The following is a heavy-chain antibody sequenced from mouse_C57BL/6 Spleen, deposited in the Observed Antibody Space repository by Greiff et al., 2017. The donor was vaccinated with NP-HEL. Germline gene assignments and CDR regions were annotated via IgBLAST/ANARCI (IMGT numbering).Heavy chain of an antibody. V-gene: IGHV1-69*01. CDR1: GYTFTSYW. Sequence: QVQLQQPGAELVMPGASVKLSCKASGYTFTSYWMHWVKQRPGQGLEWIGEIDPSDSYTNYNQKFKGKSTLTVDKSSSTAYMQLSSLTSEDSAVYYCARRAKGTAYWYFDVWGTGTTVTVSS. CDR3: ARRAKGTAYWYFDV. CDR2: IDPSDSYT. J-gene: IGHJ1*03. D-gene: IGHD3-1*01.